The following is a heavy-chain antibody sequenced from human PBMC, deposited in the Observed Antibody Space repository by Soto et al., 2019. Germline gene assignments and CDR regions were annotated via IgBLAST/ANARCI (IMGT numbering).Heavy chain of an antibody. J-gene: IGHJ3*02. D-gene: IGHD7-27*01. V-gene: IGHV4-31*02. CDR3: GRINWAWAFDT. CDR2: RSHSGTA. Sequence: WTWIRQHPGKGLEWIGFRSHSGTAYYNPSLRSRVTMSVDTSGNQFSLKLNSVTAADTGMYYCGRINWAWAFDTWGRGTMVFVSS.